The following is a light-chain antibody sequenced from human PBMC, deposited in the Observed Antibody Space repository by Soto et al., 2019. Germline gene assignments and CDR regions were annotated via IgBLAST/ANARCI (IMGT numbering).Light chain of an antibody. CDR1: SSDVGGYNF. CDR2: EVS. CDR3: SSYTSSFTLI. Sequence: QSALPQPASVSGSPGQSITIFCTGTSSDVGGYNFVSWYQQHPDKPPKLIIYEVSDRPSGVSTRFSGSKSANTASLTISGLQAEDEADYYCSSYTSSFTLIFGGGTKLTVL. V-gene: IGLV2-14*01. J-gene: IGLJ2*01.